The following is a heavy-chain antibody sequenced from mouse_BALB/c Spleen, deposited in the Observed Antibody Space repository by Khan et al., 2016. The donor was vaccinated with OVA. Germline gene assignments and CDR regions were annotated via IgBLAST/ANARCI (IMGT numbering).Heavy chain of an antibody. CDR3: ARPPYLSSTLAY. Sequence: QIQLVQSGPELKKPGETVKISCKASGYTFTNYGMNWVKQSPGKVLKWMGWINTYTGEPTYADDFKGRVAFSLETSASTAYLQINNLKNEDTATYFCARPPYLSSTLAYRGQGTSVSVSS. CDR2: INTYTGEP. CDR1: GYTFTNYG. D-gene: IGHD2-1*01. V-gene: IGHV9-3-1*01. J-gene: IGHJ4*01.